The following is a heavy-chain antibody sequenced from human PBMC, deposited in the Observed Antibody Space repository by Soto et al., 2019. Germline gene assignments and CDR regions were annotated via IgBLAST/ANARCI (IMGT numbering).Heavy chain of an antibody. V-gene: IGHV3-7*03. J-gene: IGHJ6*02. CDR3: VTAVRGYNANGDL. CDR2: IKADGTEK. CDR1: GYSFTNYW. Sequence: PGESLKISCKGSGYSFTNYWMGWVRQTPGKGLEWVATIKADGTEKYYVDSVKGRLTFSRDNAKTSVYLEMNSLRAEDTAVYYCVTAVRGYNANGDLWGQGTTVTVSS. D-gene: IGHD5-12*01.